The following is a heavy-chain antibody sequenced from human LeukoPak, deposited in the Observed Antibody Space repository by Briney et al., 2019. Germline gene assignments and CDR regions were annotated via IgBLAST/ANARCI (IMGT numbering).Heavy chain of an antibody. CDR3: ARGFCSDEICQVFTH. V-gene: IGHV4-59*02. D-gene: IGHD3-3*01. CDR2: ISPNSNF. CDR1: GVTVNSYY. Sequence: SETLSLTCTVSGVTVNSYYWSWLRQTPGEGLKWVGYISPNSNFNYAPSLKRRVTMSINTTKDQFSLKYTYITAADAALVFCARGFCSDEICQVFTHWGQGILVTVSS. J-gene: IGHJ4*02.